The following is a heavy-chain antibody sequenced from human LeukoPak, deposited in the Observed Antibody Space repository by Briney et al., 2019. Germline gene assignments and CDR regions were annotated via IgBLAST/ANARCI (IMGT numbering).Heavy chain of an antibody. CDR3: ATEYRVVGAFDI. CDR1: GYTLTELS. V-gene: IGHV1-24*01. Sequence: ASAKVSCKVSGYTLTELSMHWVRQAPGKGLEWMGGFDPEDGETIYAQKFQGRVTMTEDTSTDTAYMELSSLRSEDTAVYYCATEYRVVGAFDIWGQGTMVTVSS. D-gene: IGHD1-26*01. J-gene: IGHJ3*02. CDR2: FDPEDGET.